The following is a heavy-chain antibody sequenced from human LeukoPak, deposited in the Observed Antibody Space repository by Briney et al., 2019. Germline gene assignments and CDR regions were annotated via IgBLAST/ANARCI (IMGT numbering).Heavy chain of an antibody. J-gene: IGHJ4*02. CDR2: INPNSGGT. CDR3: ARDGPPYYYGSGSSPY. V-gene: IGHV1-2*02. D-gene: IGHD3-10*01. Sequence: RASVKVSCKASGYTFTGCYMHWVRQAPGQGLEWMGWINPNSGGTNYAQKFQGRVTMTRDTSISTAYMELSRLRSDDTAVYYCARDGPPYYYGSGSSPYWGQGTLVTVSS. CDR1: GYTFTGCY.